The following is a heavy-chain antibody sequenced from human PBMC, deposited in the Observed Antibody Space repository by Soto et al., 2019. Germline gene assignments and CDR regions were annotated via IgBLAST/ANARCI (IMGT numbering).Heavy chain of an antibody. CDR3: ARGQRFSDWFDP. CDR2: IYSSGST. V-gene: IGHV4-4*07. J-gene: IGHJ5*02. D-gene: IGHD3-3*01. Sequence: QVHLQESGPGLVKPSETLSLTCTVSGGAISTYYWTWIRQPAGKGLEWIGRIYSSGSTKYNPSLQSRVTMSIDTSNNQSSLRLTSVTTADTAVYYCARGQRFSDWFDPWGQGTLVTVSS. CDR1: GGAISTYY.